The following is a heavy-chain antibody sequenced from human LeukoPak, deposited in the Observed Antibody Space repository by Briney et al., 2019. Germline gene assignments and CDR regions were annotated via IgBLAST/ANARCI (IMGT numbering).Heavy chain of an antibody. V-gene: IGHV3-23*01. J-gene: IGHJ4*02. CDR1: GFTFSSYA. CDR2: SSSSGGST. D-gene: IGHD3-22*01. Sequence: GGSLRLSCAASGFTFSSYAMSWVRRAPRKGLEWVSASSSSGGSTYYADSVKGRSTISRDNSKNTLYLQMNSLRAEDTAVYYCAKDYYDSSGYPISFDYWGQGTLVTVSS. CDR3: AKDYYDSSGYPISFDY.